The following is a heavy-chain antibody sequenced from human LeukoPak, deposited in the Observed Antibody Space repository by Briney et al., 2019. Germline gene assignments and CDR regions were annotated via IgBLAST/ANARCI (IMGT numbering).Heavy chain of an antibody. Sequence: SQTLSLTCTVSGGSISSGGYYWSWIRQHPGKGLEWIGYIYYSGSTYYNPSLKSRVTISVDTSKNQFSLRLNSVTTADTAVYYCAKDAAYNPFDYWGQGTLVTVSS. CDR2: IYYSGST. V-gene: IGHV4-31*03. J-gene: IGHJ4*02. CDR1: GGSISSGGYY. CDR3: AKDAAYNPFDY. D-gene: IGHD5-24*01.